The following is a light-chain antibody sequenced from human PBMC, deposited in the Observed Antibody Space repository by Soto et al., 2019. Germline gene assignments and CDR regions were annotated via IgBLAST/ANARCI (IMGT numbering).Light chain of an antibody. J-gene: IGLJ2*01. CDR2: EDT. Sequence: QSALTQPASVSGSPGQSITIPCTGTSNDVGTYILVSWYQQHPGRVPRLLLYEDTKRPSGVSSRFSGSKSGNTASLTISGLQAEDEATYYCCSYAGSTTFVVFGGGTKLTVL. V-gene: IGLV2-23*01. CDR3: CSYAGSTTFVV. CDR1: SNDVGTYIL.